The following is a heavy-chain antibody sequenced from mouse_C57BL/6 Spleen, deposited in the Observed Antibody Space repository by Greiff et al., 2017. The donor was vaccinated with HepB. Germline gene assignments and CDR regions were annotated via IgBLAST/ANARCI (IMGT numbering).Heavy chain of an antibody. CDR3: ARDYSNYHWYFDV. CDR2: INPSNGGT. Sequence: VQLQQSGTELVKPGASVKLSCKASGYTFTSYWMHWVKQRPGQGLEWIGNINPSNGGTNYNEKFKSKATLTVDKSSSTAYMQLSSLTSEDSAVYYCARDYSNYHWYFDVWGTGTTVTVSS. CDR1: GYTFTSYW. D-gene: IGHD2-5*01. J-gene: IGHJ1*03. V-gene: IGHV1-53*01.